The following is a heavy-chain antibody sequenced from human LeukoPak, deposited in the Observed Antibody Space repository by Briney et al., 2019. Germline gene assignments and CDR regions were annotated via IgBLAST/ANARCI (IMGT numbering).Heavy chain of an antibody. D-gene: IGHD1-26*01. CDR2: IYYSGIT. CDR1: GGSISSSSYY. Sequence: SETLSLTCTVSGGSISSSSYYWGWIRQPPGKGLEWIGSIYYSGITYYNPSLKSRVTISVGTSKNQFSLKLSSVTAADTAVYYCARSGSYSFWFDPWGQGTLVTVSS. V-gene: IGHV4-39*01. CDR3: ARSGSYSFWFDP. J-gene: IGHJ5*02.